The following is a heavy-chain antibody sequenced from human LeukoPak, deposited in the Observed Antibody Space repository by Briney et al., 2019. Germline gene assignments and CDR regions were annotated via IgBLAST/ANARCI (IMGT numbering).Heavy chain of an antibody. D-gene: IGHD3-22*01. V-gene: IGHV1-46*01. CDR1: GYTFTAYY. J-gene: IGHJ4*02. Sequence: ASVKVSCKASGYTFTAYYIHWVRQAPGQGLEWMGIINPSGGSTNYAQKFQGRVTLTRDTSTSTVYMELSSLRSEDTAVYYCARDDGNDSSGYSLDYWGQGTLVTVSS. CDR2: INPSGGST. CDR3: ARDDGNDSSGYSLDY.